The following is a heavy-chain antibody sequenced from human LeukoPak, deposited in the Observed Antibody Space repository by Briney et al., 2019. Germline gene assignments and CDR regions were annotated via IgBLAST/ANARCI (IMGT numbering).Heavy chain of an antibody. CDR1: GFTFSSYG. D-gene: IGHD6-19*01. CDR3: ARFSIGWYYFDY. CDR2: ISSSGSTI. J-gene: IGHJ4*02. Sequence: PGGSLRLSCAASGFTFSSYGTNWVRQAPGKGLEWVSYISSSGSTIYYADSVKGRFTISRDNAKNSLYLQMNSLRAEDTAVYYCARFSIGWYYFDYWGQGTPVTVSS. V-gene: IGHV3-48*03.